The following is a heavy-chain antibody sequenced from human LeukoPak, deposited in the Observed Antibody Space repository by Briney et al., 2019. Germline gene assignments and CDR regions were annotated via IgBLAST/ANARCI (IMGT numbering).Heavy chain of an antibody. J-gene: IGHJ4*02. CDR3: ARDQRFHGYYSAFGY. Sequence: GGSLRLSCAASGFTFSSYWMSWVRQAPGKGLEWVANIKQDGSEKCYVDSVKGRFTISRDNAKNSLYLQMNSLRAEDTAVYCCARDQRFHGYYSAFGYWGQGTLVTVSS. CDR1: GFTFSSYW. V-gene: IGHV3-7*01. D-gene: IGHD3-22*01. CDR2: IKQDGSEK.